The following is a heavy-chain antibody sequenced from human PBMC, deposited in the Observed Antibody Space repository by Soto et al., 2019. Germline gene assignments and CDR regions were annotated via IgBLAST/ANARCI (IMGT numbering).Heavy chain of an antibody. V-gene: IGHV3-30*18. CDR2: IAYDGKVQ. J-gene: IGHJ4*02. CDR1: GFTFSNFG. Sequence: PGGSLRLSCAASGFTFSNFGMHWVRQAPGKGLEWVAVIAYDGKVQYYADSVKGRFTISRDKSNNTLYLQMNSLRAEDTALYYCAKDSYSLGSGTYCDYWGQGTLVTVSS. CDR3: AKDSYSLGSGTYCDY. D-gene: IGHD3-10*01.